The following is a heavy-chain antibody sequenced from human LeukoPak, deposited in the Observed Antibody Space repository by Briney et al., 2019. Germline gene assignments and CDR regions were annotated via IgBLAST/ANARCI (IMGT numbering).Heavy chain of an antibody. CDR1: GYTFTSYY. J-gene: IGHJ5*02. D-gene: IGHD5-12*01. Sequence: VASVKVSFKASGYTFTSYYMHWVRQAPGQGLEWMGIINPSGGSTSYAQKFQGRVTMTRDTSTSTVYMELSSLRSEDTAVYYCTRDGESGYDLGIATNWFDPWGQGTLVTVSS. CDR3: TRDGESGYDLGIATNWFDP. V-gene: IGHV1-46*01. CDR2: INPSGGST.